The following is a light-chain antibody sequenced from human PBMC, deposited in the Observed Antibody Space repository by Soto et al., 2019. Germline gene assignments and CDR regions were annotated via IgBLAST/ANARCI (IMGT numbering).Light chain of an antibody. CDR2: EVI. CDR1: SRDVGGYNF. Sequence: QSALTQPPSASGSPGQSVTISCTGSSRDVGGYNFVSWYQQQPGKAPKLVIYEVIKRPSGVPDRFSGSKSGNTASLTVSGLQAEDEPDYYSISYADNNIYVFGSGTKVTVL. J-gene: IGLJ1*01. CDR3: ISYADNNIYV. V-gene: IGLV2-8*01.